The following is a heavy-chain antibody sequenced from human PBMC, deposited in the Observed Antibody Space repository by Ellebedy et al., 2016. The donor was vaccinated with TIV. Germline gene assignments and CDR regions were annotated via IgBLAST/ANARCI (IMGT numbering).Heavy chain of an antibody. V-gene: IGHV3-72*01. CDR2: IRSEAYGGTT. Sequence: GESLKISCAASGFTFSDHYMDWVRQAPGKGLEWIGAIRSEAYGGTTEYAPSVKGRFIISRDDSKNSLHLQMNSLKNEDTAVDYCAREVRQEWFDPWGQGTLVTVSS. CDR3: AREVRQEWFDP. CDR1: GFTFSDHY. J-gene: IGHJ5*02.